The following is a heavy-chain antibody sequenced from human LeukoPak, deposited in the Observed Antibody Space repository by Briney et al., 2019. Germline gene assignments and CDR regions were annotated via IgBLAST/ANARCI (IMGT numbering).Heavy chain of an antibody. D-gene: IGHD1-26*01. J-gene: IGHJ6*02. Sequence: PGGSLRLSCAASGFTFSSYGMNWVRQAPGKGLEWVSYISNGGDTIHYADSVKGRFTISRDNAKNSLHLQMNSLRAEDTAVYYCARGLSGSYSYYYYGLDVWGQGTTVTVSS. CDR2: ISNGGDTI. CDR1: GFTFSSYG. V-gene: IGHV3-48*03. CDR3: ARGLSGSYSYYYYGLDV.